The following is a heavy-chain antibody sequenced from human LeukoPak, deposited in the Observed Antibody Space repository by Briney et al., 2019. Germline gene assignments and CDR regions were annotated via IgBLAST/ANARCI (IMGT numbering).Heavy chain of an antibody. V-gene: IGHV1-3*01. CDR2: INPGNDNT. CDR1: GYTFTNYA. Sequence: ASVKVSCKTSGYTFTNYAIHWVRQAPGQSLEWMGWINPGNDNTKYSQKFQDRVTFTRDTSATTAFMELSSLRSEDTAVYYCARDPNRARPTYGDYFDYWGQGTLVTVSS. J-gene: IGHJ4*02. D-gene: IGHD4/OR15-4a*01. CDR3: ARDPNRARPTYGDYFDY.